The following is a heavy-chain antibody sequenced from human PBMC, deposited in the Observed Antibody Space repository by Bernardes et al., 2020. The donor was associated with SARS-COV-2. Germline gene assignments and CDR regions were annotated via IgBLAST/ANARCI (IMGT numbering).Heavy chain of an antibody. D-gene: IGHD5-12*01. CDR2: IYPGDSDT. CDR1: GYSFTRHW. V-gene: IGHV5-51*01. CDR3: ARPEIYSGYEN. Sequence: GEHLKISCEGSGYSFTRHWIAWVRHMPGKGLEWLGTIYPGDSDTRYSPSFEGQVTISADKSISTAYLQWSSLKASDTAIYYCARPEIYSGYENWGQGTLVTVSS. J-gene: IGHJ4*02.